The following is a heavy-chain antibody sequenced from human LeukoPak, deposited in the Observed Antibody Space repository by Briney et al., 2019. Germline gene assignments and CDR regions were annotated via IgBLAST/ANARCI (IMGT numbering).Heavy chain of an antibody. Sequence: SETLSLTCIVSGGSISSYYWSWIRQPAGKGLEWIGRIYSSGSTNYNPSLKSRVTMSVDTSKNQFSLKLSSVTAADTAVYYCARCTSSSWYCDYFDYWGQGTLVTVSS. CDR1: GGSISSYY. CDR3: ARCTSSSWYCDYFDY. D-gene: IGHD6-13*01. J-gene: IGHJ4*02. V-gene: IGHV4-4*07. CDR2: IYSSGST.